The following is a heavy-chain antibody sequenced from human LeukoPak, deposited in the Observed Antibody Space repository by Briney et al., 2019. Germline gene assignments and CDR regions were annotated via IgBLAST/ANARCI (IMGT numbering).Heavy chain of an antibody. D-gene: IGHD5-18*01. Sequence: PGGSLRLSCAASGFTVSSNYMSWVRQAPGKGLEWVSVIYSGGSTYYADSVKGRFTISRDNSKNTLYLQMNSLRAEDTAVYYCPRGGGYSYGYYFDYWGQGTLVTVSS. CDR2: IYSGGST. J-gene: IGHJ4*02. V-gene: IGHV3-66*01. CDR3: PRGGGYSYGYYFDY. CDR1: GFTVSSNY.